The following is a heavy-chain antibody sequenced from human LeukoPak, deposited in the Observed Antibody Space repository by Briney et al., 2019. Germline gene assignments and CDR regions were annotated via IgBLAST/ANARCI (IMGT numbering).Heavy chain of an antibody. CDR3: AGDPIAVAGTYYFDY. J-gene: IGHJ4*02. CDR1: GFTFDDYG. Sequence: GGSLRLSCAASGFTFDDYGMSWVRQAPGKGLEWVSGINWNGGSTVYADSVKGRFTISRDNAKNSLYLQMNSLRAEDTALYYCAGDPIAVAGTYYFDYWGQGTLVTVSS. V-gene: IGHV3-20*04. CDR2: INWNGGST. D-gene: IGHD6-19*01.